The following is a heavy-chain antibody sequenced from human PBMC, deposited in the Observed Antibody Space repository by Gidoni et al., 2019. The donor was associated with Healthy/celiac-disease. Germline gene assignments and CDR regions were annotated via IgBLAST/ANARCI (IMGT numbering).Heavy chain of an antibody. CDR3: ARLGQWLVKLAFDI. CDR2: IYYRGST. Sequence: LKLQESGPGLVKPSESLSLTCTVSGGSISSSSYYWGWIRQPPGKGLGWIRSIYYRGSTSYNPSLKCRVTISVDTSKNQFSLKLSSVTAADTAVYYCARLGQWLVKLAFDIWGQGTMVTVSS. J-gene: IGHJ3*02. D-gene: IGHD6-19*01. V-gene: IGHV4-39*01. CDR1: GGSISSSSYY.